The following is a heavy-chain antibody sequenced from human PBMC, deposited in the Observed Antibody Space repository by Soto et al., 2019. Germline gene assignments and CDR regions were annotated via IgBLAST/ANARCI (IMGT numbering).Heavy chain of an antibody. CDR2: IIPIFGTA. D-gene: IGHD1-20*01. Sequence: ASVKVSCKASGGTFSSYAISWVRQAPGQGLEWMGGIIPIFGTANYAQKFQGRVTMTRDTSISTAYMELSRLRSDDTAVYYCARDQGITRTTYDYYYGMDVWGQGTTVTVSS. CDR3: ARDQGITRTTYDYYYGMDV. CDR1: GGTFSSYA. V-gene: IGHV1-69*05. J-gene: IGHJ6*02.